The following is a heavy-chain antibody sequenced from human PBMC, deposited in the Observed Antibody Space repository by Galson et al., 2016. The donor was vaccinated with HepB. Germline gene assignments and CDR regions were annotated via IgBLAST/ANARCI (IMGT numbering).Heavy chain of an antibody. CDR3: GKDRRTSGWFGADY. D-gene: IGHD6-19*01. V-gene: IGHV3-43*01. J-gene: IGHJ4*02. CDR2: ISWDGSLT. Sequence: SLRLSCAASGFTFDDFPMHWVRQRPGTGLEWVSLISWDGSLTYYADSVKGRFTISRDNSKNSPYLQMNSLRPEDTALYYCGKDRRTSGWFGADYWGQGTLVTVSS. CDR1: GFTFDDFP.